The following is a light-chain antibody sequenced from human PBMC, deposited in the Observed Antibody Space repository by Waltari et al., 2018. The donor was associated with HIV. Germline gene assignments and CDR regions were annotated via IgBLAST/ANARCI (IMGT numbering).Light chain of an antibody. V-gene: IGLV2-14*01. Sequence: QSALTQPASVSGSPGQSITISCTGTSSDVGGYNYVSWYQQHPGKAPKLMIYEVSNRPSGVSNRFSGAKSGNTASLPISGLQAEDEADYYCSSYTSSSISWVFGGGTKLTVL. CDR1: SSDVGGYNY. CDR3: SSYTSSSISWV. J-gene: IGLJ3*02. CDR2: EVS.